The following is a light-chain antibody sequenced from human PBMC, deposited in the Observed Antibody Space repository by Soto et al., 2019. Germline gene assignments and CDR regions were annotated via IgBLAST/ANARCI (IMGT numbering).Light chain of an antibody. J-gene: IGLJ2*01. CDR2: EVT. CDR1: SSDVGGYNF. Sequence: QSALTQPPSASGSPGQSVTISCTGTSSDVGGYNFVSWYQQHPGKAPKLIIYEVTKRPSGVPDRFSGSKSANTASLTVSGLQAEDEADYYCSSYAGSNNDVVFGGGTKLTVL. V-gene: IGLV2-8*01. CDR3: SSYAGSNNDVV.